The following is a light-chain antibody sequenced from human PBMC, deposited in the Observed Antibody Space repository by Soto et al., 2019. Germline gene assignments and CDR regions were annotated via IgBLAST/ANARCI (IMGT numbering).Light chain of an antibody. CDR2: TNN. CDR1: SSNIGSNI. J-gene: IGLJ3*02. V-gene: IGLV1-44*01. CDR3: ATWDGILNGVV. Sequence: QSVLTQPPSASGTPGQRVTISCSGSSSNIGSNIVNWYQQLPGTAPKLLIHTNNQRPSGVPDRFSGSKSGTSASLAISGLQSEDEADYYGATWDGILNGVVFGGGTKLTVL.